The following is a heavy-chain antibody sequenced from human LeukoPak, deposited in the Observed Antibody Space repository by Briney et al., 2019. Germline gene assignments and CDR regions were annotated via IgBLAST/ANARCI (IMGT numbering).Heavy chain of an antibody. V-gene: IGHV3-23*01. CDR1: GFTFSSYA. Sequence: GGSLRLSCAASGFTFSSYAMSWVRQAPGKGLEWVSAISGSGGSTYYADSVKGRFTISRNNSKNTLHLQMNSLRAEDTAVYYCAKWKITMIVVVIIPTYLDYWGQGTLVTVSS. D-gene: IGHD3-22*01. CDR2: ISGSGGST. CDR3: AKWKITMIVVVIIPTYLDY. J-gene: IGHJ4*02.